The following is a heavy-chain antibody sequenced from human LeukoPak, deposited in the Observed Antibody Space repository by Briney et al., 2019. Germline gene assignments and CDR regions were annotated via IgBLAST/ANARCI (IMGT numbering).Heavy chain of an antibody. CDR1: GGSISSSSYD. J-gene: IGHJ6*02. CDR2: IYYSGST. CDR3: ARHYGSGNIDGMDV. Sequence: PSDTLSLTCTVSGGSISSSSYDCGWIRQPPGKGLEWSGNIYYSGSTYYNPSLKSRVTISVDTSKNQFSLKLSSVTAADTAVYYCARHYGSGNIDGMDVWGQGTTVTVSS. D-gene: IGHD3-10*01. V-gene: IGHV4-39*07.